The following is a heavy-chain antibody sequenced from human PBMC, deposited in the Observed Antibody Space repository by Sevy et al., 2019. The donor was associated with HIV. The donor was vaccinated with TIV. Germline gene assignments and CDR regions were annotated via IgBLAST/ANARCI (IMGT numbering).Heavy chain of an antibody. CDR3: VRQDLATAAPRPY. CDR1: GEPFSGYY. J-gene: IGHJ4*02. D-gene: IGHD6-6*01. CDR2: INHSGIT. V-gene: IGHV4-34*01. Sequence: SETLSLTCTVHGEPFSGYYWSWIRQPPGKGLEWIGAINHSGITHYNPSLKSRVTLSVDTSKNHFSLKLSSVTAADTAVYYCVRQDLATAAPRPYWGQGSLVTVSS.